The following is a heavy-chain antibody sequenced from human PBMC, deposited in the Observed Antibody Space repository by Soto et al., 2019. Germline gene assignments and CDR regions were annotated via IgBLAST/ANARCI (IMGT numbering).Heavy chain of an antibody. CDR3: ARMTAFVDYDFWTPDQIPYFDY. CDR1: GGSISSYY. CDR2: IYYSGST. Sequence: ETLSLTCTVSGGSISSYYWSWIRQPPGKGLEWIGYIYYSGSTNYNPSLKSRVTISVDTSKNQFSLKLSSVTAADTAVYYCARMTAFVDYDFWTPDQIPYFDYWGQGTLVTV. D-gene: IGHD3-3*01. J-gene: IGHJ4*02. V-gene: IGHV4-59*01.